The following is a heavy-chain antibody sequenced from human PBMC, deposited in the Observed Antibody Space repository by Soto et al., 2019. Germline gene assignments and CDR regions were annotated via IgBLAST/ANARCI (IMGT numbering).Heavy chain of an antibody. J-gene: IGHJ5*02. CDR3: ARDSVVGAAAGTPRWFDP. CDR2: IWYDGSNK. V-gene: IGHV3-33*01. Sequence: QVQLVESGGGVVQPGRSLRLSCAASGFTFSSYGMHWVRQAPGKGLEWVAVIWYDGSNKYYADSVKGRFTISRDNSKNTLYLQMNSLRAEDTAVYYCARDSVVGAAAGTPRWFDPWGQGTLVTVSS. CDR1: GFTFSSYG. D-gene: IGHD6-13*01.